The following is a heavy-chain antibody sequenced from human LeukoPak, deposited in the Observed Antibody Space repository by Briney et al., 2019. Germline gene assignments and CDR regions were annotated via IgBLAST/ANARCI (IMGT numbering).Heavy chain of an antibody. Sequence: PSETLSLTCTVSGGSISSSRYFWGWIRQPPGKGLEWIGSIYYSGSTYYNPSLKSRVTISVDTSKNQFSLNLSSVTAADTAAYYCARVRSVDSSGWFDYWGQGTLVTVSS. CDR3: ARVRSVDSSGWFDY. V-gene: IGHV4-39*01. J-gene: IGHJ5*01. D-gene: IGHD6-19*01. CDR2: IYYSGST. CDR1: GGSISSSRYF.